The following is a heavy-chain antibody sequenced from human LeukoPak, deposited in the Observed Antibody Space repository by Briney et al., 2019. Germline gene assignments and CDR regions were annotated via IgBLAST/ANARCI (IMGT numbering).Heavy chain of an antibody. CDR3: ARAPAVIVVVPAAEFDY. V-gene: IGHV1-2*02. J-gene: IGHJ4*02. Sequence: ASVKVSCKASGGTFSSYAISWVRQAPGQGLEWMGWINPNSGGTNYAQKFQGRVTMTRDTSISTAYMELSRLRSDDTAVYYCARAPAVIVVVPAAEFDYWGQGTLVTVSS. CDR2: INPNSGGT. CDR1: GGTFSSYA. D-gene: IGHD2-2*01.